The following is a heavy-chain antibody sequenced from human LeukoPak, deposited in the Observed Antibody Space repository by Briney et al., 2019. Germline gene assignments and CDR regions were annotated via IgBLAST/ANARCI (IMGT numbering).Heavy chain of an antibody. Sequence: TGGSLRLSCAASELTLSDNYMSWIRQAPGKGLEWVSYISSSGSTIYYADSVKGRFTISRDNAKNSLYLQMNSLRAEDTAVYYCARSSAYSSGWFSYYYYYMDVWGKGTTVTISS. V-gene: IGHV3-11*04. CDR3: ARSSAYSSGWFSYYYYYMDV. CDR2: ISSSGSTI. CDR1: ELTLSDNY. J-gene: IGHJ6*03. D-gene: IGHD6-19*01.